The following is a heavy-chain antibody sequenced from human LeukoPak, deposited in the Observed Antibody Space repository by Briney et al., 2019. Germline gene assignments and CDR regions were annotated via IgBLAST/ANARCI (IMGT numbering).Heavy chain of an antibody. CDR3: AGSIAAAAVP. J-gene: IGHJ5*02. V-gene: IGHV4-34*01. D-gene: IGHD6-13*01. Sequence: SETLSLTCAVYGGSFSGYYWSWIRQPPGKGLEWIGEINHSGSTNYNPSLKSRVTISVDTSKNQFSRKLSSVTAADTAVYYCAGSIAAAAVPWGQGTLVTVSS. CDR1: GGSFSGYY. CDR2: INHSGST.